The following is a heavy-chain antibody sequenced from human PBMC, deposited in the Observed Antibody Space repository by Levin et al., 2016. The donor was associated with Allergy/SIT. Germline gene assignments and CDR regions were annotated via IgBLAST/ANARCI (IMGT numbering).Heavy chain of an antibody. CDR2: ITASGDST. J-gene: IGHJ4*02. CDR3: AKDRYFDGSGNFFESDN. D-gene: IGHD3-22*01. V-gene: IGHV3-23*01. Sequence: GGSLRLSCAASGFTLSNYAMSWVRQAPGKGLEWVSAITASGDSTNYAASVKGRFTISRDNSKGTMSLQMNSLRAEDTATYYCAKDRYFDGSGNFFESDNWGQGTLVTVSS. CDR1: GFTLSNYA.